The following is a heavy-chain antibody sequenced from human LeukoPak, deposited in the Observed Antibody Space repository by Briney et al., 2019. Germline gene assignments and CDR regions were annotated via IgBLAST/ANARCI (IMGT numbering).Heavy chain of an antibody. J-gene: IGHJ4*02. Sequence: GGSLRLSCAASGFTFSSYAMSWVRQAPGKGLEWVSSISPSGNYIYYADSLEGRFTISRDNAKNSLYLQMNSLRAEDTVVYYCARDLSSSISCYSYWGQGTLVTVSS. D-gene: IGHD2-2*01. CDR3: ARDLSSSISCYSY. CDR1: GFTFSSYA. CDR2: ISPSGNYI. V-gene: IGHV3-21*01.